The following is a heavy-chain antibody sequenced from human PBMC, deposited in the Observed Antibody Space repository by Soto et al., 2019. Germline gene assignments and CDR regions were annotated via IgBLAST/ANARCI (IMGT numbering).Heavy chain of an antibody. D-gene: IGHD2-2*01. CDR1: GFTFSSYA. CDR3: AKDPPRKGIYCSSTSCHRG. CDR2: ISGSGGST. J-gene: IGHJ4*02. V-gene: IGHV3-23*01. Sequence: GGSLRLSCAASGFTFSSYAMSWVRQAPGKGLEWVSAISGSGGSTYYADSGKGRFTISRDNSKNTLYLQMNSLRAEDTAVYYCAKDPPRKGIYCSSTSCHRGWGQGTLVTVSS.